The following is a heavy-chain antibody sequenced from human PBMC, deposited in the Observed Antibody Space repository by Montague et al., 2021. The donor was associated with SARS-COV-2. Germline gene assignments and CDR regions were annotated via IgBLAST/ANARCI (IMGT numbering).Heavy chain of an antibody. Sequence: LRLSCAASGSRFDYHAMQWVRQVPGKGLEWVAGISWNSERIGYANFVKGRFTISRDNTKNTLFLQMNSLRLEDSAFYYCAKDPGYTGYEGYFDSWGQGILVTVSS. CDR3: AKDPGYTGYEGYFDS. D-gene: IGHD5-12*01. CDR1: GSRFDYHA. V-gene: IGHV3-9*01. J-gene: IGHJ4*02. CDR2: ISWNSERI.